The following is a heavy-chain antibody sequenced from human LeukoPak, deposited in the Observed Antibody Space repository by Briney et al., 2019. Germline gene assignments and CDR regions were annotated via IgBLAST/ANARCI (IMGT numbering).Heavy chain of an antibody. CDR1: GYSISSGYY. V-gene: IGHV4-38-2*02. Sequence: SETLSPTCTVSGYSISSGYYWGWIRQPPGKGLEWIGSIYHSGSTYYNPSLKSRVTISVDTSKNQFSLKLSSVTAADTAVYYCALASGSDAINDWGQGTLVTVSS. J-gene: IGHJ4*02. D-gene: IGHD1-14*01. CDR3: ALASGSDAIND. CDR2: IYHSGST.